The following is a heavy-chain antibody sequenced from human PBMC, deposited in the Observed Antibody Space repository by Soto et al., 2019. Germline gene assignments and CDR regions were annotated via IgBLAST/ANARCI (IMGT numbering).Heavy chain of an antibody. Sequence: EVQLLESGGGLVQPGGSLRLSCAASGFTFSSYAMIWVRQAPGKGLEWVSTIGLSGGSTYYADSVQGRFTISRDNSKNTLYLQMNSPRTDNTDVYYCAKDPPPQYCSGGGCYSFWGQGTMVTVSS. D-gene: IGHD2-15*01. CDR1: GFTFSSYA. CDR3: AKDPPPQYCSGGGCYSF. J-gene: IGHJ4*02. V-gene: IGHV3-23*01. CDR2: IGLSGGST.